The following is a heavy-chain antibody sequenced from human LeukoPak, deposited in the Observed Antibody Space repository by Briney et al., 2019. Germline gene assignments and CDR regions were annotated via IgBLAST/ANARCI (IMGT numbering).Heavy chain of an antibody. CDR3: ARGYSYGYWRPYYMDV. J-gene: IGHJ6*03. D-gene: IGHD5-18*01. V-gene: IGHV3-7*01. CDR2: IKLDGSEK. Sequence: GGSLRLSCAASGFTFSSYWMSWVRQAPGKGLEWVANIKLDGSEKYYVDSVKGRFTISRDNAKKSLYLQMNSLRAEDTAVYYCARGYSYGYWRPYYMDVWGKGTTVTISS. CDR1: GFTFSSYW.